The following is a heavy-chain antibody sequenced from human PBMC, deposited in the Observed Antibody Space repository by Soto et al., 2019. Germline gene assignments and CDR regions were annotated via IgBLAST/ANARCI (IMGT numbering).Heavy chain of an antibody. J-gene: IGHJ3*02. CDR3: ATRAYYDSSGYLYAFDI. V-gene: IGHV4-59*01. CDR2: IYYSGST. Sequence: SETLSLTCTVSGCSISSYYWSWIRQPPGKGLEWTGYIYYSGSTNYNPSLKSRVTISVDTSKNQFSLKLSSVTAADTAVYYCATRAYYDSSGYLYAFDIWGQGTMVTVSS. D-gene: IGHD3-22*01. CDR1: GCSISSYY.